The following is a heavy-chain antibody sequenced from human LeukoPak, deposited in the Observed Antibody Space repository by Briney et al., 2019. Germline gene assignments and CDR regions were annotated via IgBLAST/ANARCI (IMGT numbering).Heavy chain of an antibody. D-gene: IGHD3-16*01. CDR3: VRGHLGPDY. CDR1: GFTFNTFW. Sequence: SGGSLRLSCAASGFTFNTFWMHWVRQAPGEGLVWVSRVNNDGIDATYADSVKGRFTISRDNAKNTVYLQMNSLRDDDTAVYYCVRGHLGPDYWGQGTLVTVSS. J-gene: IGHJ4*02. V-gene: IGHV3-74*01. CDR2: VNNDGIDA.